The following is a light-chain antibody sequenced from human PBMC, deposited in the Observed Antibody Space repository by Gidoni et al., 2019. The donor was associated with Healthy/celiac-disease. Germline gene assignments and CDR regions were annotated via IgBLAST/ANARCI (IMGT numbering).Light chain of an antibody. CDR1: QSVSSSY. J-gene: IGKJ1*01. CDR2: GAS. Sequence: EIVLTQSPGTLSLSPGERATRSCRASQSVSSSYLAWYQQKPGQAPRLLIYGASSRATGIPDRFSGSGSGTDFTLTISRLEPEDFAVYYCQQYGSSLFTWTFGQGTKVEIK. V-gene: IGKV3-20*01. CDR3: QQYGSSLFTWT.